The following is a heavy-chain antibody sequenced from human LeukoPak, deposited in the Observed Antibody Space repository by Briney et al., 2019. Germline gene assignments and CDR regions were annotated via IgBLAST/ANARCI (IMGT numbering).Heavy chain of an antibody. Sequence: ASVKVSCKASGYTFTSYDINWVRQATGQGLEWMGWMNPNSGNTGYAQKFQGRVTITRNTSISTAYMELSSLRSEDTAVYYCARVNGLRYFDWPHLSYYYYYMDVWGKGTTVTVSS. J-gene: IGHJ6*03. CDR2: MNPNSGNT. V-gene: IGHV1-8*03. CDR1: GYTFTSYD. CDR3: ARVNGLRYFDWPHLSYYYYYMDV. D-gene: IGHD3-9*01.